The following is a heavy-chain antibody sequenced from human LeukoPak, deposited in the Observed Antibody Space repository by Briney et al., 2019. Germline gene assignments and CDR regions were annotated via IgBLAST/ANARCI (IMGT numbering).Heavy chain of an antibody. CDR2: IYTSGST. CDR1: VGSIISYY. V-gene: IGHV4-4*07. D-gene: IGHD3-10*02. Sequence: SETLSLTCTAPVGSIISYYWSSIRQPAGKGLEWIGRIYTSGSTNYNPSLKSRVTMSVDTSKKQFSLKLSSVTAADTAVYYCARDRGGHYYVPRGPYFYMDVWGKGTTVTVSS. J-gene: IGHJ6*03. CDR3: ARDRGGHYYVPRGPYFYMDV.